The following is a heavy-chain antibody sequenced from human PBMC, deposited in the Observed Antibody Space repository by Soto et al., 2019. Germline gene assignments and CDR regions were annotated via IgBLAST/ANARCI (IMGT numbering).Heavy chain of an antibody. V-gene: IGHV3-23*01. CDR2: ISGGGSNT. J-gene: IGHJ4*02. CDR1: GFTFSSYV. Sequence: EVQILESGGGLVQPGGSLRLSCAASGFTFSSYVMSWVRQAPGKGLEWVSGISGGGSNTFYADSVKGRFTISRDNSKNTLLLQMNSLGAEDTAVYYCAKDSNKYSSSLRGRYFDYWGQGIGVTVSS. D-gene: IGHD4-4*01. CDR3: AKDSNKYSSSLRGRYFDY.